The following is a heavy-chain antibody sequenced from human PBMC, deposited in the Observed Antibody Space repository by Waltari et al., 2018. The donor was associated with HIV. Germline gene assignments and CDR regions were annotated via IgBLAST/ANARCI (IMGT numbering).Heavy chain of an antibody. Sequence: QVQLQESGPGVVKPSETLSLTCTVSASSIRSRYYLGWIRQSPGKGLEWIGSIYRSGTTYYNPSLKSRVTISVNMSKNQFSLKLTSMTAADTALYYCARDQDYYDSSGYTCYAFDMWGPGTMVTVSS. J-gene: IGHJ3*02. CDR3: ARDQDYYDSSGYTCYAFDM. CDR1: ASSIRSRYY. CDR2: IYRSGTT. V-gene: IGHV4-38-2*02. D-gene: IGHD3-22*01.